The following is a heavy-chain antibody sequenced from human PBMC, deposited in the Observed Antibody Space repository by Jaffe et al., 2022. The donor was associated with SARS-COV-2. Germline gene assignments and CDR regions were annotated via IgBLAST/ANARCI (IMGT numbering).Heavy chain of an antibody. CDR1: GFTFSNAW. Sequence: EVQLVESGGGLVKPGGSLRLSCAASGFTFSNAWMSWVRQAPGKGLEWVGRIKSKTDGGTTDYAAPVKGRFTISRDDSKNTLYLQMNSLKTEDTAVYYCTPDMIVVVNHPGVKDYWGQGTLVTVSS. D-gene: IGHD3-22*01. CDR2: IKSKTDGGTT. CDR3: TPDMIVVVNHPGVKDY. V-gene: IGHV3-15*01. J-gene: IGHJ4*02.